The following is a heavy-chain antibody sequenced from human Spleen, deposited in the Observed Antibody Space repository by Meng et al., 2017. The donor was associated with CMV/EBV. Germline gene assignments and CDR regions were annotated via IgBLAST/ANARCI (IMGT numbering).Heavy chain of an antibody. CDR3: ARTFSSSWRVGYGMDV. J-gene: IGHJ6*02. Sequence: SVKVSCKASGGTFSSYGITWVRQAPGQGLEWMGGIIPILGIANYAQKFQGRVTISADKSTSTAYMELSSLRSEDTAVYYCARTFSSSWRVGYGMDVWGQGTTVTVSS. CDR1: GGTFSSYG. CDR2: IIPILGIA. D-gene: IGHD6-13*01. V-gene: IGHV1-69*10.